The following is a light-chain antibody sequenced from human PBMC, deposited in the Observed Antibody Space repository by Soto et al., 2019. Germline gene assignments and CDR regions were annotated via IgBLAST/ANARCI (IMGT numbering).Light chain of an antibody. CDR2: EVN. CDR1: NSDIGDWNY. J-gene: IGLJ1*01. V-gene: IGLV2-14*01. Sequence: QSVLTQPASVSGSPGQSITFSCTGANSDIGDWNYVSWYQQYPGKAPKVIIYEVNYRPSGVSYRFSGSKSGNTASLTISGLQAEDEADYYCSSFSSGTTLFVFGGGTKVTVL. CDR3: SSFSSGTTLFV.